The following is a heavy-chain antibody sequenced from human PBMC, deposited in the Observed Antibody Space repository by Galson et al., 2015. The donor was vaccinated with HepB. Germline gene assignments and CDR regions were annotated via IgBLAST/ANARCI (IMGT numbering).Heavy chain of an antibody. CDR1: GGSISSSSYY. CDR2: IYYSGNT. Sequence: SETLSLTCTVSGGSISSSSYYWGWIRQPPGKGLEWIGSIYYSGNTYYNPSLKSRVTISVDTSKNQFSLKLNSVTAADTAVYYCAGELEMASLSYFLHWGQGTLVTVSS. V-gene: IGHV4-39*01. J-gene: IGHJ1*01. D-gene: IGHD5-24*01. CDR3: AGELEMASLSYFLH.